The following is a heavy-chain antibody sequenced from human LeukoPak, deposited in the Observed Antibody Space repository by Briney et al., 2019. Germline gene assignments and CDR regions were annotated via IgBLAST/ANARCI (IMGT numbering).Heavy chain of an antibody. D-gene: IGHD2-15*01. CDR2: ISSSGSTI. J-gene: IGHJ4*02. CDR3: ARDVVATNFDY. V-gene: IGHV3-48*03. CDR1: GFTFSSYE. Sequence: GGSLRLSCAASGFTFSSYEMNWVRQAPGKGLEWVSYISSSGSTIYYADSVKGRFTISRDNAKNSLYLQMNSLRAGDTAVYYCARDVVATNFDYWGQGTLVTVSS.